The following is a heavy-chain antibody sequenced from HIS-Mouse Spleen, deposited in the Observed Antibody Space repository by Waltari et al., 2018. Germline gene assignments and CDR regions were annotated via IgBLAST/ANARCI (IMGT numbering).Heavy chain of an antibody. Sequence: QVQLVESGGGVVQPGRSLRLSCAASGFTFSSYAMHWVRQAPGKGLEWVAVISYDGSNKYYADSVKGRFTISRDNSKNTLYLQMNSLRAEDTALYYCARDRLVRGVNGMDVWGQGTTVTVSS. D-gene: IGHD3-10*01. J-gene: IGHJ6*02. CDR2: ISYDGSNK. V-gene: IGHV3-30*04. CDR3: ARDRLVRGVNGMDV. CDR1: GFTFSSYA.